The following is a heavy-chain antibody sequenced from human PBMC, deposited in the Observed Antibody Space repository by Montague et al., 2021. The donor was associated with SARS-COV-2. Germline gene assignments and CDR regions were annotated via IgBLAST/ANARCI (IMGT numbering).Heavy chain of an antibody. D-gene: IGHD3-22*01. CDR1: GFTFSSYE. J-gene: IGHJ3*01. CDR2: ISSSGGTT. Sequence: SLRLSCAASGFTFSSYEMNWVRQAPGKGLEWVSYISSSGGTTFYADSVRGRFTISRDNAKNSLYLQMNSLRAEDTAVYYCARESRITMLVVVITSAFDLWGQGTMVTVSS. CDR3: ARESRITMLVVVITSAFDL. V-gene: IGHV3-48*03.